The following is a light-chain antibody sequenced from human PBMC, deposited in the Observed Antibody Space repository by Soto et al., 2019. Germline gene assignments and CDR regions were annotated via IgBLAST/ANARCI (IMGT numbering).Light chain of an antibody. CDR1: QTVSSTY. Sequence: EIVLPKSTGTLSLSSGGRATLSCRASQTVSSTYLAWYQRQPGQTPRPLIYGASSRATDTPDRFSGSGSGTDFTLTIARLEPEDFAVYYCQQFDNSPWTFGQGTKWIS. V-gene: IGKV3-20*01. CDR3: QQFDNSPWT. CDR2: GAS. J-gene: IGKJ1*01.